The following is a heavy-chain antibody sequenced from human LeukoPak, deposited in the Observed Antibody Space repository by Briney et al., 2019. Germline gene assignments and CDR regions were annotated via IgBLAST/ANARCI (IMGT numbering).Heavy chain of an antibody. J-gene: IGHJ4*02. Sequence: GASVKVSCKASGYTFTAYYMHWVRQAPGQGLEWMGWIDSKNGDTKYAQKFQSRLTISRDTSIGRAYMELRSLISDDTAVYYCASEAYCGGGRCSLQRVASWGQGTPVTVSS. CDR2: IDSKNGDT. CDR3: ASEAYCGGGRCSLQRVAS. D-gene: IGHD2-21*01. V-gene: IGHV1-2*02. CDR1: GYTFTAYY.